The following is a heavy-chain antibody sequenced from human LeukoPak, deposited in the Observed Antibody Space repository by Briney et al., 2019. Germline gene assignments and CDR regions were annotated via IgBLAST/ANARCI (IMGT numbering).Heavy chain of an antibody. CDR3: ARVRWGGNPGFGH. Sequence: GGSLRLSCAASGFTVNNNYMSWVRQAPGKGLEWVSVIYSDGRTYYADSVKGRFTISRDNSKSTLYLQMNSLRAEDTAVYYCARVRWGGNPGFGHWGQGTLVTVSS. CDR1: GFTVNNNY. J-gene: IGHJ4*02. D-gene: IGHD4-23*01. CDR2: IYSDGRT. V-gene: IGHV3-53*01.